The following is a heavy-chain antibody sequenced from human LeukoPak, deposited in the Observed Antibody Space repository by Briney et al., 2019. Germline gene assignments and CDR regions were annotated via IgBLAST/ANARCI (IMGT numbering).Heavy chain of an antibody. CDR3: ARGKYDTSAYTLLV. CDR1: GFTFSGYL. J-gene: IGHJ4*02. D-gene: IGHD3-22*01. Sequence: GGSLRLSCAGSGFTFSGYLMHWVRQAPGKGLVWVSRINRDGSTTNYEDSVKGRLTVSRDNAKNTMYLQMNSLRVEDTAVYYCARGKYDTSAYTLLVWGQGTLVTVSS. CDR2: INRDGSTT. V-gene: IGHV3-74*01.